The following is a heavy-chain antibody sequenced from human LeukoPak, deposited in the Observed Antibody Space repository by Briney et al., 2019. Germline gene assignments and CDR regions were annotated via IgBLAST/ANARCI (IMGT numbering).Heavy chain of an antibody. CDR1: GFTXSGYW. J-gene: IGHJ5*02. D-gene: IGHD2-21*01. CDR3: ARSDWFDP. CDR2: IKSDGSIT. V-gene: IGHV3-74*01. Sequence: SLXLSXAASGFTXSGYWMHWVRHAPGKGLVWVSRIKSDGSITSYADSVKGRVTISRDNAKNTLYLQMNSLRAEDTAVYYCARSDWFDPWGQGTLVIVSS.